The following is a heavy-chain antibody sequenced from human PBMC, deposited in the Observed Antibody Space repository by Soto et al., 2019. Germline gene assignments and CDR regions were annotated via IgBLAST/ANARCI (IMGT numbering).Heavy chain of an antibody. CDR1: GFTISNYW. Sequence: GGSLRLSCVSSGFTISNYWMHWFRQAPGKGLIWVSRISPDGSTTNYADSVKGRFTISRDNAKNTLYLQMDSLRAEDTALYYCTRVISGSSGLFDYWGQGTLVTVSS. D-gene: IGHD1-26*01. CDR3: TRVISGSSGLFDY. V-gene: IGHV3-74*01. J-gene: IGHJ4*02. CDR2: ISPDGSTT.